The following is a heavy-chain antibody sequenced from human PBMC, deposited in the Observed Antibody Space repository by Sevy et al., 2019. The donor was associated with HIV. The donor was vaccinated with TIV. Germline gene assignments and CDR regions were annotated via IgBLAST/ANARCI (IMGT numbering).Heavy chain of an antibody. D-gene: IGHD6-13*01. CDR2: IYHSGST. V-gene: IGHV4-38-2*01. Sequence: SETLSLTCAVSGYSISSGYYWGWIRQPPGKGLERIGSIYHSGSTYYNPSLKSRVTISEDTSKNQFSLKLSSVTAADTAVYYCATYSSGWYHSFDYWGQGTLVTVSS. CDR1: GYSISSGYY. J-gene: IGHJ4*02. CDR3: ATYSSGWYHSFDY.